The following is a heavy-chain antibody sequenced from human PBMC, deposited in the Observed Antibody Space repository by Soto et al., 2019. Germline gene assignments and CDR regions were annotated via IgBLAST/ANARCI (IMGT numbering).Heavy chain of an antibody. CDR1: GDTFSSFA. CDR3: ARGNRGGDCDSLQAYGTPDQ. J-gene: IGHJ4*02. D-gene: IGHD2-21*02. CDR2: IIPIFGTT. Sequence: SVKVSCKASGDTFSSFAISWVRQAPGQGLEWMGGIIPIFGTTNFAQKFQGKVTITADTSTSTVYMELSSLRSEDTAVYYCARGNRGGDCDSLQAYGTPDQWGQGTRVTVLS. V-gene: IGHV1-69*06.